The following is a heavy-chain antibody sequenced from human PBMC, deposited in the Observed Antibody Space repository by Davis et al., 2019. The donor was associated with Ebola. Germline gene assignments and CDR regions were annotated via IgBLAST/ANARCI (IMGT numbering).Heavy chain of an antibody. D-gene: IGHD1-7*01. CDR1: GFTFSSYS. J-gene: IGHJ6*02. Sequence: GESLKISCAASGFTFSSYSMNWVRQAPGKGLEWVSSISSSSSYIYYADSVKGRFTISRDNAKNSLYLQMNSLRAEETAVYYCARLVLELPAYYYGMDVWGQGTTVTVSS. CDR2: ISSSSSYI. V-gene: IGHV3-21*01. CDR3: ARLVLELPAYYYGMDV.